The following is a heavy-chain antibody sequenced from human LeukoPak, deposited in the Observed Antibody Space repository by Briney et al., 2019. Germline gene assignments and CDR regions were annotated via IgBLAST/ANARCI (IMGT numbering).Heavy chain of an antibody. CDR1: GGTLSSYA. CDR3: ASTISPDFDWLSPQLF. V-gene: IGHV1-69*13. Sequence: ASVKVSCKASGGTLSSYAISWVRQAPGQGLEWMGGIIPIFGTANYAQKFQGRVTITADESTSTAYMELSSLRSEDTAVYYCASTISPDFDWLSPQLFWGQGTLVTVSS. CDR2: IIPIFGTA. D-gene: IGHD3-9*01. J-gene: IGHJ4*02.